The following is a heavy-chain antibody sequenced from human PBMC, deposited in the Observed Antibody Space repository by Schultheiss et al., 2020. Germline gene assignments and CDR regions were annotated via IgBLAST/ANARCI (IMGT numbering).Heavy chain of an antibody. CDR1: GGSISSYY. CDR2: IYYSGST. CDR3: ARYLQQWLGTGTYYFDY. D-gene: IGHD6-19*01. V-gene: IGHV4-59*01. Sequence: SETLSLTCTVSGGSISSYYWSWIRQPPGKGLEWIGYIYYSGSTNYNPSLKSRVTISVDTSKNQFSLKLSSVTAADTAVYYCARYLQQWLGTGTYYFDYWGQGTLVTVSS. J-gene: IGHJ4*02.